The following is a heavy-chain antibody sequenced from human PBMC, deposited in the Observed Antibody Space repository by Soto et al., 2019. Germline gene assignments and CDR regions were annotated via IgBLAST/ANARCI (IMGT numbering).Heavy chain of an antibody. CDR2: TYYRSKWYD. J-gene: IGHJ4*02. Sequence: SQTLSLTCAISGDSVSDNTAAWNWIRQSPSRGLEWLGRTYYRSKWYDDYAVSVKSRITINPDTSKNQFSLQLNSVTPEDTAVYYCARVRFEPQMSHFDSWAQRILLPVS. D-gene: IGHD3-9*01. CDR3: ARVRFEPQMSHFDS. CDR1: GDSVSDNTAA. V-gene: IGHV6-1*01.